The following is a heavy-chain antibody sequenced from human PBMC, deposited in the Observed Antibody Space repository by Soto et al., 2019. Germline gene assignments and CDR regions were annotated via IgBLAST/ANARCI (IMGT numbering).Heavy chain of an antibody. D-gene: IGHD3-3*01. J-gene: IGHJ3*02. Sequence: GGSLRLSCAASGFTFSSYSMNWVRQAPGKGLEWVSSISSSSSYIYYADSVKGRFTISRDNAKNSLYLQMNSLRAEDTAVYYCARELVYYDFWSGLSTPNAFDIWGQGTMVTVSS. CDR3: ARELVYYDFWSGLSTPNAFDI. CDR2: ISSSSSYI. V-gene: IGHV3-21*04. CDR1: GFTFSSYS.